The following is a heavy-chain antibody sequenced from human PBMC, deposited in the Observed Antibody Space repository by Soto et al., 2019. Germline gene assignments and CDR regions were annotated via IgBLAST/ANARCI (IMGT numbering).Heavy chain of an antibody. CDR3: ARGLRSSGWYYYYGMVV. CDR2: INPNSGGT. D-gene: IGHD6-19*01. CDR1: GYTFTGYY. Sequence: GASVKVSCKASGYTFTGYYMHWVRQAPGQGLEWMGWINPNSGGTNYAQKFQGWVTMTRDTSISTAYMELSRLRSDDTAVYYCARGLRSSGWYYYYGMVVWGEGTTVTVSS. V-gene: IGHV1-2*04. J-gene: IGHJ6*02.